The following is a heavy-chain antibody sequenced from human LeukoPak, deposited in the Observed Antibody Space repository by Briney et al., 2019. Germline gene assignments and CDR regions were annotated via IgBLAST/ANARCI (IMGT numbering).Heavy chain of an antibody. Sequence: PGGSLRLSCGASGFTFGSCWMSWVRQAPGKGLEWVANIKQDGSEKYYVDSVKGRFIISRDNAKNSLYLHMNDLRAEDTAVYYCARDPGDRAIDRWFDPWGQGTLVTVSS. CDR2: IKQDGSEK. CDR3: ARDPGDRAIDRWFDP. J-gene: IGHJ5*02. D-gene: IGHD5-18*01. V-gene: IGHV3-7*03. CDR1: GFTFGSCW.